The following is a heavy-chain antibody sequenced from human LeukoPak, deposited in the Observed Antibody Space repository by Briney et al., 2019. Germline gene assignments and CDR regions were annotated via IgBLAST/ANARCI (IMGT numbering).Heavy chain of an antibody. CDR1: GGTFSSYA. CDR3: ARGAQVTTVYYYYYYMDV. J-gene: IGHJ6*03. V-gene: IGHV1-69*05. D-gene: IGHD4-17*01. CDR2: LIPIFGTA. Sequence: SVKVSCKASGGTFSSYAISWVRQAPGQGLEWMGGLIPIFGTANYAQKFQGRVTITTDESTSTAYMELSSLRSEDTAVYYCARGAQVTTVYYYYYYMDVWGKGTTVTVSS.